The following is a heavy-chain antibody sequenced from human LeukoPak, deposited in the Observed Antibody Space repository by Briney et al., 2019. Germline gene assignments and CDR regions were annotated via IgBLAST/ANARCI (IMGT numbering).Heavy chain of an antibody. Sequence: ASVKVSCKASGYTFTSYGISWVRQAPGQGFEWMGWISAYNGNTNYAQKLQGRVTMTTDTSTSTAYMELRSLRSDDTAVYYCARDTDIVVVVAAAHFDYWGQGTLVTVSS. CDR3: ARDTDIVVVVAAAHFDY. CDR1: GYTFTSYG. CDR2: ISAYNGNT. D-gene: IGHD2-15*01. J-gene: IGHJ4*02. V-gene: IGHV1-18*01.